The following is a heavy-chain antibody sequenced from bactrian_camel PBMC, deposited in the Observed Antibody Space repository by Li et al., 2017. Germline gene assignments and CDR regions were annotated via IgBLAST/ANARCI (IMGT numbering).Heavy chain of an antibody. CDR3: AAGECASLAPHEYNY. J-gene: IGHJ4*01. CDR2: IRFGGGFT. CDR1: GSRFSNYD. V-gene: IGHV3S40*01. Sequence: VQLVESGGALVQPGGSLRLSCAASGSRFSNYDMSWVRQPPGKGLEWVSGIRFGGGFTYYSDSVKGRFTISQDNAKNTVYLQMNNLKPEDTAMYYCAAGECASLAPHEYNYWGQGTQVTVS.